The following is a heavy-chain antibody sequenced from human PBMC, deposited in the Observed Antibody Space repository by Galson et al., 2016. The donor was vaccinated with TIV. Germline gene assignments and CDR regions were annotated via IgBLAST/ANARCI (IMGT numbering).Heavy chain of an antibody. Sequence: SLRLSCAASGFTFGSYGMHWVRQAPGKGLEWVAVMWFDGSDIYYADSVKGRFTISRDNSKNTLYLQMNSRRGEDTAVYYCARARYSNGWFTDFWGQGTLVTVSS. D-gene: IGHD6-19*01. V-gene: IGHV3-33*01. J-gene: IGHJ4*02. CDR1: GFTFGSYG. CDR3: ARARYSNGWFTDF. CDR2: MWFDGSDI.